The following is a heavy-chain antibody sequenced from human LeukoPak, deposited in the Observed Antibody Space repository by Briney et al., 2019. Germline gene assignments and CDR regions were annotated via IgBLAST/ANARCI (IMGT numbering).Heavy chain of an antibody. D-gene: IGHD3-10*01. V-gene: IGHV3-23*01. CDR1: GFTFSNYA. CDR2: ISDSGGTT. J-gene: IGHJ4*02. Sequence: PGGSLRLSCAAAGFTFSNYAMTWVRQAPGKGLEWVSTISDSGGTTYYTDSVKDRFTISRDNSKNTLYLQMHSLRAEDTAVHYCAKDYFASGSYFDYWGQGTLVTVSS. CDR3: AKDYFASGSYFDY.